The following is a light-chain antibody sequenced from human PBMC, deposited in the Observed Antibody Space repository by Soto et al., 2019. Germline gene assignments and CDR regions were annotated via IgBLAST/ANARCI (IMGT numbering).Light chain of an antibody. V-gene: IGKV1-17*01. CDR3: LQHKSYPWT. CDR2: DAS. Sequence: DIPVTQSPSSLSASVGDRVSITCRASLDIRNDLDWYQQKPGKAPKRLIYDASTLQSGVPSRFSGAGSGAEFTLTSNCLQSEDFATYFCLQHKSYPWTFGQGTKVEL. J-gene: IGKJ1*01. CDR1: LDIRND.